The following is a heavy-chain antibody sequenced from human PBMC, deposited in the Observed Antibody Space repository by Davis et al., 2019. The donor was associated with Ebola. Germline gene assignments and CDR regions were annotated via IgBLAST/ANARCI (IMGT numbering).Heavy chain of an antibody. CDR2: ISYDGSNK. D-gene: IGHD3-10*01. V-gene: IGHV3-30*18. J-gene: IGHJ4*02. CDR1: GFTFSSYG. Sequence: GESLKISCAASGFTFSSYGMHWVRQAPGKGLEWVAVISYDGSNKYYADSVKGRFTISRDNSKNTLYLQMNSLRAEDTAVYYCANSRFGESHFDYWGQGTLVTVFS. CDR3: ANSRFGESHFDY.